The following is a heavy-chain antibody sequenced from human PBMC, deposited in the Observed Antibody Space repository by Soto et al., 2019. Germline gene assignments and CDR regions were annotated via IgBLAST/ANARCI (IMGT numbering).Heavy chain of an antibody. CDR2: INHGGST. J-gene: IGHJ4*02. Sequence: QVQLQQWGAGLLKPSETLSLTCAVYGGSFSGNYWSWIRQPPGKGLEWIGEINHGGSTNYNPSLKSRVTMSVDTSKHHLSLQVSSVTAADTAVYYCARQKSSTNWPTWGQGPLVTVSS. D-gene: IGHD2-2*01. V-gene: IGHV4-34*01. CDR1: GGSFSGNY. CDR3: ARQKSSTNWPT.